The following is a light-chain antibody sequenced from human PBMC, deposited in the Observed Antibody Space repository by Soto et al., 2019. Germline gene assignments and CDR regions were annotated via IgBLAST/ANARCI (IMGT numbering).Light chain of an antibody. CDR3: MQALQTPIT. CDR2: LGS. V-gene: IGKV2-28*01. CDR1: QSLLHSNGYNY. J-gene: IGKJ5*01. Sequence: DIVIAQSPLSLPVTPLEPSSISCRSSQSLLHSNGYNYLDWYLQKPGQSPQLLIYLGSNRASGVPDRFSGSGSGTDFTLKISRVEAEDVGVYYCMQALQTPITFGQGTRLEIK.